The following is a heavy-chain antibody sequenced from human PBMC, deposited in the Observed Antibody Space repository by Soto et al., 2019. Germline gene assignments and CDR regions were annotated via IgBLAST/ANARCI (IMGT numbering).Heavy chain of an antibody. Sequence: QVPLVQSGAEVKKPGASVKVSCKASGYTFTSSYIHWVRQAPGQGLEWMGMISPSGGSTTYAQKFRGRVTMTSDTSTNTVYMDLSSLGSEDTAVYYCARVTSPYSSTWTYDYWGQGTLVTVSS. CDR3: ARVTSPYSSTWTYDY. J-gene: IGHJ4*02. CDR2: ISPSGGST. V-gene: IGHV1-46*03. D-gene: IGHD6-13*01. CDR1: GYTFTSSY.